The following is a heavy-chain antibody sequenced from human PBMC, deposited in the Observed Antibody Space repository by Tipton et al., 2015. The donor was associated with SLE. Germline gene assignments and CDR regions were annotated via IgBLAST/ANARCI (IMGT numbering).Heavy chain of an antibody. J-gene: IGHJ6*02. CDR2: IYYSGST. CDR3: ARTKTYYYGSGTLNYYGMDV. Sequence: TLSLTCTVSGGSISSHYWRWIRQPPGKGLEWIGYIYYSGSTNYNPSLKSRVTISVDTSKNQFSLKLSSVTAADTAVYYCARTKTYYYGSGTLNYYGMDVWGQGTTVTVSS. D-gene: IGHD3-10*01. CDR1: GGSISSHY. V-gene: IGHV4-59*11.